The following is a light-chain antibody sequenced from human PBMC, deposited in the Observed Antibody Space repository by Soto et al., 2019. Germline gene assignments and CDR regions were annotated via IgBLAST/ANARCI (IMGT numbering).Light chain of an antibody. CDR3: RHRRNLPYT. V-gene: IGKV3-11*01. Sequence: ETLLTQSPGTLSLSPGERATLSCRASQSVSNYLAWFQQKPGQAPRLLIFDTANRAPGTPARFSGSGSVTDFTLTISSLEPEDFAVYYCRHRRNLPYTFGQGTKLEIK. J-gene: IGKJ2*01. CDR1: QSVSNY. CDR2: DTA.